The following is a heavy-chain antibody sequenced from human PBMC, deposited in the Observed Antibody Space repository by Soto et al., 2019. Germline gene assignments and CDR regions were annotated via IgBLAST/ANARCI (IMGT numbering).Heavy chain of an antibody. J-gene: IGHJ4*02. CDR1: GFTFSSYA. V-gene: IGHV3-30-3*01. CDR3: ARAPTTVTTSYSFDY. Sequence: QVQLVESGGGVVQPGRSLRLSCAASGFTFSSYAMHCVRQAPGKGLEWVAVISYDGSNKYYADSVKGRFTISRDNSKNTLYLQMNSLRAEDTAVYYCARAPTTVTTSYSFDYWGQGTLVTVSS. CDR2: ISYDGSNK. D-gene: IGHD4-17*01.